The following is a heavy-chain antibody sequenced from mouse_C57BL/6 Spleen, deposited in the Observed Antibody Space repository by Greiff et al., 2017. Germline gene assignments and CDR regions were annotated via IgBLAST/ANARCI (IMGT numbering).Heavy chain of an antibody. Sequence: QVHVKQPGTELVKPGASVKLSCKASGYTFTSYWMHWVKQRPGQGLEWIGNINPSNGGTNYNEKFKSKATLTVDKSSSTAYMQLSSLTSEDSAVYYCARPDGYYAMDYWGQGTSVTVSS. CDR1: GYTFTSYW. CDR2: INPSNGGT. D-gene: IGHD2-3*01. J-gene: IGHJ4*01. CDR3: ARPDGYYAMDY. V-gene: IGHV1-53*01.